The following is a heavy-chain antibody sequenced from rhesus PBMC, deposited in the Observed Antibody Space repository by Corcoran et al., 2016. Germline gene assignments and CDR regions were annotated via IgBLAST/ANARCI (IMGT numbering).Heavy chain of an antibody. CDR2: ISNGGSRT. J-gene: IGHJ4*01. Sequence: EVQLVESGGGLVQPGGSLRLSCAASGFTFSTYGMSWVRQAPGKGLELVSYISNGGSRTYYAYSVKCRFTISRDNSKNTLSLQMSSLRPEDTAVYYCAKAQAFDYWGQGVLVTVSS. CDR3: AKAQAFDY. V-gene: IGHV3S5*01. CDR1: GFTFSTYG.